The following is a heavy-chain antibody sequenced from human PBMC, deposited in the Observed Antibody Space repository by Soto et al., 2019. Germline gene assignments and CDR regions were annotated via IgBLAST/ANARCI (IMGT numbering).Heavy chain of an antibody. D-gene: IGHD2-15*01. CDR2: IYFAGST. Sequence: SETLSLTCTVSGGSISSTDHYWGWVRQPPVKGLEWLGSIYFAGSTFHNPALKSRATISVDTSRNQFSLRLTTVTASDTAVYYCARLVFHCLRGSCDDYSFYGLDVWGQGTTVTVSS. J-gene: IGHJ6*02. V-gene: IGHV4-39*01. CDR1: GGSISSTDHY. CDR3: ARLVFHCLRGSCDDYSFYGLDV.